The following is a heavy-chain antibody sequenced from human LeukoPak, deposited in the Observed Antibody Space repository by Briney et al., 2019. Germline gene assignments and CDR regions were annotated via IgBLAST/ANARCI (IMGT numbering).Heavy chain of an antibody. CDR1: GFIFSHHG. CDR3: AKDYAMIEVVTLFDN. V-gene: IGHV3-23*01. J-gene: IGHJ4*02. CDR2: IRADAVTT. Sequence: GGSLRLSCATSGFIFSHHGMNWVRQAPGKGLEWVSGIRADAVTTYYADSVKGRFIISRDNSKNTVYLQMNSLSAEDAAVYYCAKDYAMIEVVTLFDNWGQGTLVTVSS. D-gene: IGHD3-22*01.